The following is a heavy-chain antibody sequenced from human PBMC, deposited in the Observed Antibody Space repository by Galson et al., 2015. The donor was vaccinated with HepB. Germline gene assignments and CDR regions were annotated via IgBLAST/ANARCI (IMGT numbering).Heavy chain of an antibody. V-gene: IGHV1-2*02. CDR3: ARRWGAGEWEHFDY. CDR1: GYTFTVFH. Sequence: SVKVSCKASGYTFTVFHMHWVRQAPGQGLEWMGWINPKSGDTNSAQKFQGRVTMTRDTSITTVYMELSRLRSDDTAVYYCARRWGAGEWEHFDYWGQGTLVTVS. CDR2: INPKSGDT. D-gene: IGHD1-26*01. J-gene: IGHJ4*02.